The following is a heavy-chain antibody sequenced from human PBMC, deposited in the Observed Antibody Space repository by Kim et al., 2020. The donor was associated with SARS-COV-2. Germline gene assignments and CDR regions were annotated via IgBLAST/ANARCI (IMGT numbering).Heavy chain of an antibody. V-gene: IGHV3-11*01. D-gene: IGHD3-22*01. Sequence: GGSLRLSCAASGFTFSDYYMSWIRQAPGKGLEWVSYISSSGSTIYYADSVKGRFTISRDNAKNSLYLQMNSLRAEDTAVYYCARDRRYYYDSSGTYYYYGMDVWGQGTTVTVSS. CDR1: GFTFSDYY. CDR3: ARDRRYYYDSSGTYYYYGMDV. J-gene: IGHJ6*02. CDR2: ISSSGSTI.